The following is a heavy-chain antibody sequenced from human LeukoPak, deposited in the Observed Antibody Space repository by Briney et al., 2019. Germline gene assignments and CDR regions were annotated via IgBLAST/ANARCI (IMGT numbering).Heavy chain of an antibody. CDR2: LYTSGST. CDR1: GGSISSYY. CDR3: ARDLSTVVPGGTPDYCYYMDV. V-gene: IGHV4-4*07. Sequence: SETLSLACTVSGGSISSYYWSWVRQPAGKGLEWIGRLYTSGSTNYNPSLKSRVTMSVDTSRNQLSLKLSSVTAADTAVYYCARDLSTVVPGGTPDYCYYMDVWGKGTTVT. D-gene: IGHD2-2*02. J-gene: IGHJ6*03.